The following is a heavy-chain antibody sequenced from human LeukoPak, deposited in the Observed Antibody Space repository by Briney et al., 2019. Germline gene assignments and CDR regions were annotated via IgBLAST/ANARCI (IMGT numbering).Heavy chain of an antibody. CDR3: ARAWVAALRAPCFDY. V-gene: IGHV4-39*07. D-gene: IGHD2-15*01. CDR1: GGSISSSSYY. Sequence: SGTLSPTCTVSGGSISSSSYYWGWIRQPPGKGLEWIGSIYYSGSTYYNPSLKSRVTISVDTSKNQFSLKLSSVTAADTAVYYCARAWVAALRAPCFDYWGQGTLVTVSS. CDR2: IYYSGST. J-gene: IGHJ4*02.